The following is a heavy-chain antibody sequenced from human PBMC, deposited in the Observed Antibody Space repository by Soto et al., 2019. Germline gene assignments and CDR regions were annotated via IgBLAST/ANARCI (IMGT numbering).Heavy chain of an antibody. CDR3: ARQSDLKYFDY. V-gene: IGHV3-21*01. D-gene: IGHD6-6*01. CDR1: GFTFSGHS. CDR2: ISSVGSYI. J-gene: IGHJ4*02. Sequence: LSLSCAASGFTFSGHSINWVRQAPGKGLEWVASISSVGSYIYYADSVKGRFTIARDIAKDSVSLQMNSLRAEDTALYYCARQSDLKYFDYWGQGTLVAVSS.